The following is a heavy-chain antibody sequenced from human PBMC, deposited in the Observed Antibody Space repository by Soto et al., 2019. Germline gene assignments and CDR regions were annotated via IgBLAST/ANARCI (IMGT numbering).Heavy chain of an antibody. J-gene: IGHJ4*02. D-gene: IGHD3-22*01. CDR1: GFTFSSYG. CDR3: AKSTYYYDSSGYKYYFDY. CDR2: SSGSGGST. V-gene: IGHV3-23*01. Sequence: EVQLLESGGGLVQPGGSLRLSCAASGFTFSSYGMSWVRQAPGKGLEWVSASSGSGGSTYYADSVKGRFTISRDNSKNTLYLQMNSLRAEDTAVYYCAKSTYYYDSSGYKYYFDYWGQGTLVTVSS.